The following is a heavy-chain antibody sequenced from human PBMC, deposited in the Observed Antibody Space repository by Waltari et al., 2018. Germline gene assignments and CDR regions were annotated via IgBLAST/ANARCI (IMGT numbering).Heavy chain of an antibody. CDR2: INHSGST. Sequence: QVQLQQWGAGLLKPSETLSLTCAVYGGSFSGYYWRWIRQPPGKGLGWIGEINHSGSTNYNPSLKSRVTISVDTSKNQFSLKLSSVTAADTAVYYGARGGGYDYVWGSYGSYWYFDLWGRGTLVTVSS. V-gene: IGHV4-34*01. CDR1: GGSFSGYY. D-gene: IGHD3-16*01. CDR3: ARGGGYDYVWGSYGSYWYFDL. J-gene: IGHJ2*01.